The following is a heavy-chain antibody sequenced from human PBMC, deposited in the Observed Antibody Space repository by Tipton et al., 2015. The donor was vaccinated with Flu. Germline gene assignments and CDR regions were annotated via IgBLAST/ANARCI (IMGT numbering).Heavy chain of an antibody. CDR3: ARHSLLWFGELDGY. J-gene: IGHJ4*02. V-gene: IGHV4-38-2*01. CDR2: IYHSGST. Sequence: TLSLTCAVSGYSISSGYYWGWIRQPPGKGLEWIGSIYHSGSTYYNPSLKSRVTISVDTSKNQFSLKLSSVTAADTAVYYCARHSLLWFGELDGYWGQGTLVTVSS. CDR1: GYSISSGYY. D-gene: IGHD3-10*01.